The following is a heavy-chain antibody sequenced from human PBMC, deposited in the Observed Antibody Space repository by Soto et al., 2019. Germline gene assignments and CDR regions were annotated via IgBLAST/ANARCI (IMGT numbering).Heavy chain of an antibody. D-gene: IGHD2-15*01. CDR2: IYHSGST. Sequence: NPSETLSLTCAVSGGSISSSNWWSWVRQPPGKGLEWIGEIYHSGSTNYNPSLKSRVTISVDKSKNQFSLKLSSVTAADTAVYYCARDVRDIVVVVAATTYYYYGMDVWGQGTTVTVSS. J-gene: IGHJ6*02. CDR1: GGSISSSNW. CDR3: ARDVRDIVVVVAATTYYYYGMDV. V-gene: IGHV4-4*02.